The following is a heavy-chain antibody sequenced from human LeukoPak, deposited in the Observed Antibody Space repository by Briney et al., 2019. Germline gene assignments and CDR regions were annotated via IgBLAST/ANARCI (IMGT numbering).Heavy chain of an antibody. J-gene: IGHJ3*02. CDR2: IYTSGST. V-gene: IGHV4-61*02. D-gene: IGHD3-10*01. CDR1: GGSISSGSYY. CDR3: ARNGGPAYYYGSGKREDAFDI. Sequence: SETLSLTCTVSGGSISSGSYYWSWIRQPAGKGLEWIGRIYTSGSTNYNPSLKSRVTISVDTSKNQFSLKLSSVTAADTAVYCCARNGGPAYYYGSGKREDAFDIWGQGTMVTVSS.